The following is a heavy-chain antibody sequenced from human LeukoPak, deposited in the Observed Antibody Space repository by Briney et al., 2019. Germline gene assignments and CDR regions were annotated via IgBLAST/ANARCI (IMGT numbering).Heavy chain of an antibody. CDR1: GFTFSSYE. Sequence: GGSLRLCCAASGFTFSSYEMNWVRQAAGKGLEWVSYISSSGSTIYYADSVKGRFTISRDNAKNSLYLQMNSLRAEDTAVYYCASVFYSNRYFDYWGQGTLVTVSS. CDR2: ISSSGSTI. V-gene: IGHV3-48*03. D-gene: IGHD4-11*01. J-gene: IGHJ4*02. CDR3: ASVFYSNRYFDY.